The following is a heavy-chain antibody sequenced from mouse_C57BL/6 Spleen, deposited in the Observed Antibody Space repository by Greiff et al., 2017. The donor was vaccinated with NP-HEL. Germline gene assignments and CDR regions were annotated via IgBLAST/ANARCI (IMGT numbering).Heavy chain of an antibody. CDR1: GYTFTSYW. CDR3: AREVEGWYFDV. CDR2: IHPNSGST. D-gene: IGHD1-1*01. V-gene: IGHV1-64*01. J-gene: IGHJ1*03. Sequence: QVQLQQPGAELVKPGASVKLSCKASGYTFTSYWMHWVKQRPGQGLEWIGMIHPNSGSTNYNEKFKSKATLTVDKSSSTAYMQLSSLTSEDSAVYYCAREVEGWYFDVWGTGTTVTVSS.